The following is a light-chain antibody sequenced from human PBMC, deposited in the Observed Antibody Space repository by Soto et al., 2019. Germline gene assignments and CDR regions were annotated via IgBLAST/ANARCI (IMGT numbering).Light chain of an antibody. V-gene: IGLV2-23*02. J-gene: IGLJ1*01. CDR2: EVS. Sequence: QSALTQPASVSGSPGQSITISCTGTSSDVGSYNLVSWYQQHPGKAPKLIISEVSKRPSGVSNRFSGSKSGNTASLTISGLQAEDEADCYCCSYAGSYTFEVFGTGTKVTVL. CDR3: CSYAGSYTFEV. CDR1: SSDVGSYNL.